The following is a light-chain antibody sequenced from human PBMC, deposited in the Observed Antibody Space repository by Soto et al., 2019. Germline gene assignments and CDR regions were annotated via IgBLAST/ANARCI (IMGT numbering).Light chain of an antibody. J-gene: IGLJ1*01. CDR1: SSDVGGYNY. V-gene: IGLV2-11*01. CDR3: CSYAGSYATNV. Sequence: QSALTQPRSVSGSPGQSVTISCTGTSSDVGGYNYVSWYQQHPGKAPNLMIYDVSKRPSGVPDRFSGSKSGNTASLTISGLQAEDEADYYCCSYAGSYATNVFGTGTKLTVL. CDR2: DVS.